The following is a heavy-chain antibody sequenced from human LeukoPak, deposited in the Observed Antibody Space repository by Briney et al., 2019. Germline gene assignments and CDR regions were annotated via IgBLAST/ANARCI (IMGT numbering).Heavy chain of an antibody. D-gene: IGHD4-17*01. V-gene: IGHV3-30*18. CDR1: GFTFSSYG. J-gene: IGHJ4*02. CDR3: AKDRYGDYGSSFDY. CDR2: TSYDGSNK. Sequence: GGSLRLSCAASGFTFSSYGMHWVRQAPGKGPEWVAVTSYDGSNKYYADSVKGRFTISRDNSKNTLYLQMNSLRAEDTAVYYCAKDRYGDYGSSFDYWGQGTLVTVSS.